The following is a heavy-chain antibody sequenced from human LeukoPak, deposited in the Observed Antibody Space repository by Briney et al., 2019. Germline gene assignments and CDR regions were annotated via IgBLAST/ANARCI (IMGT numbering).Heavy chain of an antibody. Sequence: SETLSLTCAVYGGSFSGNYWSWIRQPPGKGLEWIGEINHSGSTNYNPSLKSRVTISVDTSKNQFSLKLSSVTAADTALYYCATSGYSGYDLNSWGQGTLVTVSS. D-gene: IGHD5-12*01. J-gene: IGHJ4*02. CDR2: INHSGST. CDR1: GGSFSGNY. CDR3: ATSGYSGYDLNS. V-gene: IGHV4-34*01.